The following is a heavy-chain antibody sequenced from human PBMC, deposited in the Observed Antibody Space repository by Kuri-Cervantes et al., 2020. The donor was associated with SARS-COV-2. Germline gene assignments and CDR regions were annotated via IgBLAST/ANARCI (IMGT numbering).Heavy chain of an antibody. Sequence: GGSLRLSCAASGFTFSSYSMNWVRQAPGKGLEWVSSISSSSSYIYYADSVKGRFTISRDSSKNSLYLQMNSLRAEDTAMYYCAKVSSPHYYYLSGSSLDSWGQGTLVRLL. J-gene: IGHJ5*02. D-gene: IGHD3-10*01. V-gene: IGHV3-21*04. CDR1: GFTFSSYS. CDR3: AKVSSPHYYYLSGSSLDS. CDR2: ISSSSSYI.